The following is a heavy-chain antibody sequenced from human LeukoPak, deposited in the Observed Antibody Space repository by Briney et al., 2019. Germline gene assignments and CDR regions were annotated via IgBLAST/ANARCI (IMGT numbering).Heavy chain of an antibody. CDR3: AKKRIAAAGKNDFDY. CDR1: GFTFSSFA. J-gene: IGHJ4*02. V-gene: IGHV3-23*01. CDR2: ISGSASLT. Sequence: GGSLRLSWAASGFTFSSFAVSWVRQAPGKGLEWVSLISGSASLTYYADSVKGRFTISRDNSKNTVYLQMNSLRVEDTAVYHCAKKRIAAAGKNDFDYWGQGTLVTVSS. D-gene: IGHD6-13*01.